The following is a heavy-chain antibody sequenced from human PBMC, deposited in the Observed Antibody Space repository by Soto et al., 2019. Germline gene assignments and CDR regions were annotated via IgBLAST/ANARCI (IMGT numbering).Heavy chain of an antibody. D-gene: IGHD1-1*01. CDR2: IYYTGNT. J-gene: IGHJ4*02. CDR3: ASGHDAYKVRY. Sequence: QVQLQESGPGLVKPSQNLSLTCTVSGGSISSGGTGSYWTWIRQLPGKGLEWIGYIYYTGNTYYTPSLKSRPTISIDTSENQFSLKLTSVTAADTAVYFCASGHDAYKVRYWGQGTLVTVSS. CDR1: GGSISSGGTGSY. V-gene: IGHV4-31*03.